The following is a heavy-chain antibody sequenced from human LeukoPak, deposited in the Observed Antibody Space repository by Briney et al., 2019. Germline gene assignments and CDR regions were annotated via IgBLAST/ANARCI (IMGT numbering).Heavy chain of an antibody. CDR2: IYYSGST. D-gene: IGHD3-10*01. CDR1: GGSISSYY. V-gene: IGHV4-59*01. J-gene: IGHJ4*02. CDR3: ARHYGSGSYYGY. Sequence: SETLSLTCTVSGGSISSYYWSWIRQPPGKGLEWIGYIYYSGSTNYNPSLKSRVTISVDTSKNQFSLKLSSATAADTAVYYCARHYGSGSYYGYWGQGTLVTVSS.